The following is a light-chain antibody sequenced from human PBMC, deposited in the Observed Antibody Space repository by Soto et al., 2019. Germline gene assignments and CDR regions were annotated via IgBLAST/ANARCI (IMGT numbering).Light chain of an antibody. V-gene: IGLV3-25*03. Sequence: SSELTQPPSVSVSPGQTARITCSGDALPKQYAYWYQQRPGQAPVLLIYKDRERPSGIPERFSGSSSGTTVTLTISGVQAEDEADYYCQSADSSGTVVFGGGSKLTVL. CDR1: ALPKQY. CDR2: KDR. J-gene: IGLJ2*01. CDR3: QSADSSGTVV.